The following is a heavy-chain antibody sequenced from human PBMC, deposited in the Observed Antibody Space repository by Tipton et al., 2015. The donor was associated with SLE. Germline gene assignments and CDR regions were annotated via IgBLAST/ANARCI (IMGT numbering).Heavy chain of an antibody. CDR1: GFTVSSNY. Sequence: SLRLSCAASGFTVSSNYMSWVRQAPGKGLEWVSVIYSGGSTYYADSVKGRFTISRDNAKNSLYLQMNSLRAEDTAVYYCARDVGNVVDYYYGMDVWGQGTTVTVSS. D-gene: IGHD2-15*01. CDR2: IYSGGST. V-gene: IGHV3-53*01. CDR3: ARDVGNVVDYYYGMDV. J-gene: IGHJ6*02.